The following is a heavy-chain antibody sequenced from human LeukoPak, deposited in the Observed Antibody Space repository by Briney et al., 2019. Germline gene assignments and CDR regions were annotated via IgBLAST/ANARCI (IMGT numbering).Heavy chain of an antibody. CDR2: MYTSGST. CDR1: GGSISSGSYY. J-gene: IGHJ3*02. Sequence: NSSETLSLTCTVSGGSISSGSYYWSWIRQPAGKGLEWLGRMYTSGSTTYNPSLKSRVTISVDTSKNHFSLKLSSVTAADTAVYYCARAPRVYYGSASHDAFDIWGQGTMVTVS. D-gene: IGHD3-10*01. V-gene: IGHV4-61*02. CDR3: ARAPRVYYGSASHDAFDI.